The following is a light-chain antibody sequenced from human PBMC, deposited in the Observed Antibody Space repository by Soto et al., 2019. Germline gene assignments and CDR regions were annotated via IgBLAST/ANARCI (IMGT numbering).Light chain of an antibody. V-gene: IGLV1-44*01. CDR3: AAWDDSLNGWV. J-gene: IGLJ3*02. CDR1: NSNIGSNT. CDR2: DNN. Sequence: QSVLTQPPSASGTPGQTVAISCYGSNSNIGSNTVNWYQLFPGTAPKLLIYDNNQRPSGVPDRFSGSKSDTSASLAISGILSDDESDYYCAAWDDSLNGWVFGGGTKLPVL.